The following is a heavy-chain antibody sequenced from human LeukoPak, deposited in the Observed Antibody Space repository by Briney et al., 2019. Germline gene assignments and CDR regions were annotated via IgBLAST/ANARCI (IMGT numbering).Heavy chain of an antibody. D-gene: IGHD3-22*01. CDR1: GFIFSSSG. Sequence: PGGSLRLSCVASGFIFSSSGTHWVRQAPGKAPEWVAVIRFYGSDEEYADSVKGRFTISRDNSKSTLYLHMDSLRAEDTATYYCVQHRGIEGPMTWGQGTLVTVSS. CDR2: IRFYGSDE. CDR3: VQHRGIEGPMT. J-gene: IGHJ5*02. V-gene: IGHV3-30*02.